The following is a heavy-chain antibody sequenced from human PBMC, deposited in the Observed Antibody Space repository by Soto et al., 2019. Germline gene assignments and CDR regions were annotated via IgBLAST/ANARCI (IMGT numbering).Heavy chain of an antibody. CDR2: IYHRGRT. CDR1: GGSISSGDFS. J-gene: IGHJ4*01. V-gene: IGHV4-30-2*01. D-gene: IGHD4-17*01. CDR3: ATNRDYGILNY. Sequence: QLQLQESGSGLVKPSQTLSLSCTVSGGSISSGDFSWSWVRQPPGRGLEWIGYIYHRGRTFYSPSLKSRVTISIDRSTNQFSLRLSSVTAADTAVYYCATNRDYGILNYWGQGTLVTVSS.